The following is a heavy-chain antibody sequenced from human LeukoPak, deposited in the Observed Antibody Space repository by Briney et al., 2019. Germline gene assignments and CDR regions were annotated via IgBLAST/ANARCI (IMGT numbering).Heavy chain of an antibody. Sequence: SVKVSCKASGYTFTAHKMHWVGQAPGQGLEWMGGIIPIFGTANYAQKFQGRVTITADESTSTAYMELSSLRSEDTAVYYCARLIDRGMDVWGQGTTVTVSS. J-gene: IGHJ6*02. CDR1: GYTFTAHK. CDR2: IIPIFGTA. CDR3: ARLIDRGMDV. V-gene: IGHV1-69*13.